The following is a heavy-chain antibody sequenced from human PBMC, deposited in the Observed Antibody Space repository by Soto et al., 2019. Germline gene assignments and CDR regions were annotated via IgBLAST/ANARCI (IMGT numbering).Heavy chain of an antibody. CDR2: ISYDGSNK. Sequence: QVQLVESGGGVVQPGRSLRLSCAASGFTFSSYGMHWVRQAPGKGLEWVAVISYDGSNKYYADSVKARFTISRDNSKNTLYLQMNSLRAEDTAVYYCAKGMDGDSEKNSDAFDIWGQGTMVTVSS. D-gene: IGHD4-17*01. CDR1: GFTFSSYG. CDR3: AKGMDGDSEKNSDAFDI. J-gene: IGHJ3*02. V-gene: IGHV3-30*18.